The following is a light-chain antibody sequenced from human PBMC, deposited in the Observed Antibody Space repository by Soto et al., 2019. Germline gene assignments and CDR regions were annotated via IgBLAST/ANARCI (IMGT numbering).Light chain of an antibody. J-gene: IGKJ1*01. CDR3: QHFGSSLRT. CDR1: QSVSSHF. Sequence: EIVLTQSPGTLSLSPGDRATLSCRASQSVSSHFLARYQQKPGQAPRLLIHGTSSRATGIPDRFSGNGSGTDFTLTISSLEPEDFGVYYCQHFGSSLRTFGQGTKVDIK. CDR2: GTS. V-gene: IGKV3-20*01.